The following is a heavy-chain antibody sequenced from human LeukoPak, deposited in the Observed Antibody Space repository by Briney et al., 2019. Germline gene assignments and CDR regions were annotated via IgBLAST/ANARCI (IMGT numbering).Heavy chain of an antibody. D-gene: IGHD5-24*01. CDR2: ISSSGSTI. CDR3: ARDGSPEMAAANFDY. V-gene: IGHV3-11*01. Sequence: PGGSLRLSCSASGFTFSDYYMSWIRQAPGKGLEWVSYISSSGSTIYYADSVKGRFTISRDNAKNSLYLQMNSLRAEDTAVYYCARDGSPEMAAANFDYWGQGTLVTVS. CDR1: GFTFSDYY. J-gene: IGHJ4*02.